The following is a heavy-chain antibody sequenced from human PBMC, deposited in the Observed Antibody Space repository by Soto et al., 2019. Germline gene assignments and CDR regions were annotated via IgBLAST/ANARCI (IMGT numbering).Heavy chain of an antibody. CDR1: GGSISSSNW. D-gene: IGHD3-22*01. Sequence: PSETLSLTCAVSGGSISSSNWWSWVRQPPGKGLEWIGEIYHSGSTNYNPSLKSRVTISVDKSKNQFSLKLSRLRSDDTAVYYCARASSCCDGSGSLVFDYWGQGSLVTVSS. CDR2: IYHSGST. J-gene: IGHJ4*02. V-gene: IGHV4-4*02. CDR3: ARASSCCDGSGSLVFDY.